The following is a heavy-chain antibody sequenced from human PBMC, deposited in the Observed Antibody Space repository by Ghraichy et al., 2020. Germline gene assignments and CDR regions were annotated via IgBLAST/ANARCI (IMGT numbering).Heavy chain of an antibody. CDR2: ISSRSRKI. D-gene: IGHD3-10*01. V-gene: IGHV3-21*01. CDR1: GFTFSSYD. CDR3: ARALGVRAYYYFYGMDV. J-gene: IGHJ6*02. Sequence: GESLNISCAASGFTFSSYDMNWVRQAPGKGLEWVSSISSRSRKIYYAESVKGRFTISRDNAKNSLYLQMNSLRAEDTAVYFCARALGVRAYYYFYGMDVWGQGTTVTVSS.